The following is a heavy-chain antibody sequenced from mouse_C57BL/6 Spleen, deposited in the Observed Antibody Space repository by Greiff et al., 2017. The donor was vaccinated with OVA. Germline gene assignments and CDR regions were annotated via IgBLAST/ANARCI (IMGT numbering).Heavy chain of an antibody. Sequence: VQLQQPGAELVMPGASVKLSCQASGYTFTSYWMHWVKQRPGQGLEWIGEIDPSDSYTNYNQKFKGKSTLTVDKSSSTAYMQHSSLTSEDSAVYYCARHYYGSSYAMDYWGQGTSVTVSS. CDR3: ARHYYGSSYAMDY. J-gene: IGHJ4*01. D-gene: IGHD1-1*01. V-gene: IGHV1-69*01. CDR2: IDPSDSYT. CDR1: GYTFTSYW.